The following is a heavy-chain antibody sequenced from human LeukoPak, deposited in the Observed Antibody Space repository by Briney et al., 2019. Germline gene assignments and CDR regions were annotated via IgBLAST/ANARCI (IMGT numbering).Heavy chain of an antibody. CDR2: SYYSGST. D-gene: IGHD3-22*01. Sequence: SETLSLTCTVSGVSISSYYWSWIRQPPGKGLEWIGYSYYSGSTNYNPSLKRRVTISVDTSKNQFSLKLSSVTAADTAVYYCARDVYKYDSSGSRAFDIWGQGTMVTVSS. CDR1: GVSISSYY. V-gene: IGHV4-59*01. CDR3: ARDVYKYDSSGSRAFDI. J-gene: IGHJ3*02.